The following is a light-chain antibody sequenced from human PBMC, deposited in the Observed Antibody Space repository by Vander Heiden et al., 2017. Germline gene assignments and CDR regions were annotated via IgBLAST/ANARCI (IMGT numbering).Light chain of an antibody. V-gene: IGKV4-1*01. CDR2: WAS. J-gene: IGKJ2*01. CDR3: QRDDSTRYT. Sequence: DIVMTQSPDSLAVSLGERATINCKSSQSVLYSSNNKNYLAWYQQKPGQPPKLLIYWASTRESAVPDRFTGTPSGTDFTLTISSLQAAAVTVYYCQRDDSTRYTFAQGTNLEIK. CDR1: QSVLYSSNNKNY.